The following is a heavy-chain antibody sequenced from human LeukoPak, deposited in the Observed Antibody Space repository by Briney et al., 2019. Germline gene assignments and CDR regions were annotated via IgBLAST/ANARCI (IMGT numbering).Heavy chain of an antibody. CDR2: IYYSGST. Sequence: PSETLSLTCTVPGGSISSYYWSWIRQPPGKGLEWIGYIYYSGSTNYNPSLKSRVTISVDTSKNQFSLKLSSVTAADTAVYYCARDISGSRGMDVWGQGTTVTVSS. CDR1: GGSISSYY. V-gene: IGHV4-59*01. J-gene: IGHJ6*02. D-gene: IGHD1-26*01. CDR3: ARDISGSRGMDV.